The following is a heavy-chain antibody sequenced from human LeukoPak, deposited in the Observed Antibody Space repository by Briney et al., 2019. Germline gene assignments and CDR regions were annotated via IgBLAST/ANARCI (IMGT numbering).Heavy chain of an antibody. CDR2: ISGSGGST. J-gene: IGHJ4*02. D-gene: IGHD2-2*01. CDR3: AKSDIVVVPAATMFDY. CDR1: GFTFSSYA. V-gene: IGHV3-23*01. Sequence: GGSLRLSCAASGFTFSSYAMSWVRQAPGKGLEWVTAISGSGGSTYYADSVKGRFTISRDNSKNTLYLQMNSLRAEDTAVYYCAKSDIVVVPAATMFDYWGQGTLVTVSS.